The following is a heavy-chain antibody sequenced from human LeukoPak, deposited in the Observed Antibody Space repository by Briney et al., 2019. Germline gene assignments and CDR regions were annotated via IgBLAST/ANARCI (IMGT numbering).Heavy chain of an antibody. D-gene: IGHD6-13*01. J-gene: IGHJ4*02. CDR3: ARRYSSSWYGGFDY. V-gene: IGHV4-31*03. Sequence: PSETLSLSCTVSGGSISSGGYYWSWIRQHPGKGLAWIGYIYYSGSTYYNPSLKSRVTISVDTSKNQFSLKLSSVTAADTAVYYCARRYSSSWYGGFDYWGQGTLVTVFS. CDR2: IYYSGST. CDR1: GGSISSGGYY.